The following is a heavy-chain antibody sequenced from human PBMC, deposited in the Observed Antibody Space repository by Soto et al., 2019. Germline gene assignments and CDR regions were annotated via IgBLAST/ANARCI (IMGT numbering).Heavy chain of an antibody. CDR1: GGSFSGYF. CDR2: INHSGIT. CDR3: VRGPYNYNSRYFYY. J-gene: IGHJ4*02. Sequence: KPSETLSLTCTVSGGSFSGYFWTWIRQPPGKGLEWLAEINHSGITNYNPSVESRVSMSVDTSKNQFSLRLYSVTAADTAVYYCVRGPYNYNSRYFYYWGQGTLVTVSS. V-gene: IGHV4-34*01. D-gene: IGHD1-1*01.